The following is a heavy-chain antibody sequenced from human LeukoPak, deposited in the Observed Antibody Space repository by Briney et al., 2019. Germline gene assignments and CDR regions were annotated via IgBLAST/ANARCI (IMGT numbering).Heavy chain of an antibody. V-gene: IGHV3-23*01. D-gene: IGHD2-15*01. J-gene: IGHJ4*02. CDR3: AKGSGGSCYSGIDY. CDR2: ISGSGIT. Sequence: XXLEXXSGISGSGITSYQNSVKGRFTISRDNSKNTLYLLMDSLRAEDTAVYYCAKGSGGSCYSGIDYWGQGTLVTVSS.